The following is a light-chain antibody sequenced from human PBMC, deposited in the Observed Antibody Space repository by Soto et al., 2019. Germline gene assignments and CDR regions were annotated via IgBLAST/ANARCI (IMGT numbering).Light chain of an antibody. J-gene: IGKJ2*01. V-gene: IGKV1-39*01. CDR2: AAS. Sequence: DSQMTQSPSSLSASVGDRVTITCRASQSISSYLNWYQQKPGKAPKLLIYAASSLQSGVPSRFSGSGSGTDFTLTISSLQPEDFATYYCQQSYSTPSSTFGQGNKLDIK. CDR3: QQSYSTPSST. CDR1: QSISSY.